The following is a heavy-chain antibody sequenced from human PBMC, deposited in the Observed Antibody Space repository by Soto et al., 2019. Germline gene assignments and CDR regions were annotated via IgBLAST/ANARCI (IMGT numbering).Heavy chain of an antibody. CDR2: IYYSGST. J-gene: IGHJ4*02. V-gene: IGHV4-31*03. CDR1: GGSISSGGYY. D-gene: IGHD3-9*01. CDR3: ARSGGHYDILTAFDY. Sequence: ASETLSLTCTVSGGSISSGGYYWSWIRQHPGKGLEWIGYIYYSGSTYYNPSLKSRVTISVDTSKNQFSLKLSSVTAADTAVYYCARSGGHYDILTAFDYWGQGTLVTVSS.